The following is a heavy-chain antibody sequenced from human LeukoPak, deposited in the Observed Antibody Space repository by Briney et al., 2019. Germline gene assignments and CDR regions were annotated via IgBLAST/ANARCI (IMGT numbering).Heavy chain of an antibody. CDR1: GGSFSGYY. J-gene: IGHJ4*02. Sequence: SETLSLTCTVCGGSFSGYYWRYIRQPPGKGLEWIGEIYHSGSTNYNPSLKSRVTISVDKSKNQFSLKLSSVTAADTAVYLCARRTLTGEFDYWGQGTLVTVSS. CDR3: ARRTLTGEFDY. CDR2: IYHSGST. D-gene: IGHD7-27*01. V-gene: IGHV4-34*01.